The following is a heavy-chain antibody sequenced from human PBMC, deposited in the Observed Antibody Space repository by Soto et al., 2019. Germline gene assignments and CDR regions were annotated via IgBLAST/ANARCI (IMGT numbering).Heavy chain of an antibody. J-gene: IGHJ6*03. Sequence: SETLSLTCTVSGGSISSCYWSWIRQPPGKGLEWIGYIYYSGSTNYNPSLKSRVTISVDTSKNQFSLKLSSVTAADTAVYYCARRSAAAGTGYYYYYYMDVWGKGTTVTVSS. CDR2: IYYSGST. CDR3: ARRSAAAGTGYYYYYYMDV. D-gene: IGHD6-13*01. CDR1: GGSISSCY. V-gene: IGHV4-59*08.